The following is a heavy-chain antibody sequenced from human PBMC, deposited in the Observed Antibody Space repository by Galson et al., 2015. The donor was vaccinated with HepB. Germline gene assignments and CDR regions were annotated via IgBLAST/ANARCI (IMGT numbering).Heavy chain of an antibody. Sequence: CAISGDSVSSNSAAWNWIRQSPSRGLEWLGRTYYRSKWYTDYAVSVKSRITINSDTSKNQFSLQLNSVTPEDTAVYYCARGSRYGGNYPAFDIWGQGTMVTVSS. CDR3: ARGSRYGGNYPAFDI. CDR2: TYYRSKWYT. CDR1: GDSVSSNSAA. J-gene: IGHJ3*02. D-gene: IGHD4-23*01. V-gene: IGHV6-1*01.